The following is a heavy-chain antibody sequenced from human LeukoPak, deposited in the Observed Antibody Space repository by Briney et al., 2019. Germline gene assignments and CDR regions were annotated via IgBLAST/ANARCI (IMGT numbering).Heavy chain of an antibody. CDR2: INPDSGFT. CDR3: APTPEAYTSNWNV. J-gene: IGHJ4*02. V-gene: IGHV1-2*02. CDR1: GYSFTDDY. D-gene: IGHD1-1*01. Sequence: ASVKVSCKTSGYSFTDDYVQWVRQAPGQGLEWMGWINPDSGFTNYAQKFQGRVTMTRDTSISTAYMEVRRLRPDDTAVYYCAPTPEAYTSNWNVWGQGTLVTVSP.